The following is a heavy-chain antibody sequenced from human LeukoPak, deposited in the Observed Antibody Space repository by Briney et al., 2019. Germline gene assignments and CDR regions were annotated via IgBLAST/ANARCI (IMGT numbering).Heavy chain of an antibody. D-gene: IGHD6-13*01. J-gene: IGHJ4*02. CDR1: GFTFYDYG. V-gene: IGHV3-9*01. CDR3: AKDYGYSSSWYDY. CDR2: IRWNRESV. Sequence: GGSLRLSCEASGFTFYDYGMHWVRQAPGKGLEWVSNIRWNRESVGYVDSVKGRFTLSRDNAKKTLYLQMNSLRPEDTALYYCAKDYGYSSSWYDYWGQGTLVTVSS.